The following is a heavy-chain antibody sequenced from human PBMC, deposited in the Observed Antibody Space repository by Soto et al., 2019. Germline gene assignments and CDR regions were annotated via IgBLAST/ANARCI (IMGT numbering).Heavy chain of an antibody. CDR1: GGSISSSSYS. Sequence: SETLSLTCTVSGGSISSSSYSWGWIRQPPGKGLEWMGSIYYSGSTYYNPSLKSRVTIYVDTSKNQFSLKLSSVTAADTAVYYCARHCAIAVAGRPHYYGMDVWGQGTTVTVSS. D-gene: IGHD6-19*01. CDR3: ARHCAIAVAGRPHYYGMDV. V-gene: IGHV4-39*01. CDR2: IYYSGST. J-gene: IGHJ6*02.